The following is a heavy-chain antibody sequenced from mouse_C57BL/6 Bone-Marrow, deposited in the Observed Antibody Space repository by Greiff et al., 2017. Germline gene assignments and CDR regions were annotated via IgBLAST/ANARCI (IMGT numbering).Heavy chain of an antibody. CDR3: TRRGCRFAY. J-gene: IGHJ3*01. CDR1: GFNIKDYY. V-gene: IGHV14-1*01. CDR2: IDPEDGDT. Sequence: VQLKQSGAELVRPGASVKLSCTASGFNIKDYYMHWVKQRPEQGLEWIGRIDPEDGDTEYAPKFQGKATMTADTSSNTAYLQLHSLPSEDTSVYYCTRRGCRFAYSSQCTLIPVSA.